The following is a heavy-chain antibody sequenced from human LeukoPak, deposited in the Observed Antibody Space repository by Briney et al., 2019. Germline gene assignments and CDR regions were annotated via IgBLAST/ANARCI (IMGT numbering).Heavy chain of an antibody. CDR3: ARARDGATRLLDI. J-gene: IGHJ3*02. V-gene: IGHV4-59*01. Sequence: SETLSLTCTVSGGSISSYYWSWIRQPPGKGLEWIGYIYDSGSTNYNPSLKSRVTISVDTSKNQFSLKLSSVTAADTAVHYCARARDGATRLLDIWGQGTMVTVSS. D-gene: IGHD1-26*01. CDR2: IYDSGST. CDR1: GGSISSYY.